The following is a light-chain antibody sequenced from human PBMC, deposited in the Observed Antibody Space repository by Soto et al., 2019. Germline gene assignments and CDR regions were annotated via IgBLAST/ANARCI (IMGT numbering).Light chain of an antibody. CDR1: QSISSY. Sequence: DIQMTQSPSSLSASVGDRVTSTCRASQSISSYLNWYQQKPGKAPKLLIYAASSLQSGVPSRFSGSGSGTDFTRTISILQPEDFATYYCQQSYSTPQTFGQGNKVEIK. CDR2: AAS. J-gene: IGKJ1*01. CDR3: QQSYSTPQT. V-gene: IGKV1-39*01.